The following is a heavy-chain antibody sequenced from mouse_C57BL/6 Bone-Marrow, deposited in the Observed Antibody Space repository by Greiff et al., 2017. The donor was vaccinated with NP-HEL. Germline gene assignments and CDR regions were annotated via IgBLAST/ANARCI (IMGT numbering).Heavy chain of an antibody. V-gene: IGHV1-5*01. CDR2: ISPGNSDT. Sequence: EVQLQQSGTVLARPGASVKMSCKTSGYTFTSYWMHWVKQRPGQGLEWIGAISPGNSDTSSNQTFKGKAKLTAVTSASTAYMELSSLTNEDSAVYYCTRELRLLFDYWGQGTTLTVSS. CDR1: GYTFTSYW. J-gene: IGHJ2*01. D-gene: IGHD2-12*01. CDR3: TRELRLLFDY.